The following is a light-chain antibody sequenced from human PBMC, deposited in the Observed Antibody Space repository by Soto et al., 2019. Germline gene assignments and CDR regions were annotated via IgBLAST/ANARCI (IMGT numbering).Light chain of an antibody. Sequence: VMTQSPATLSVSPGERATLSCRASQSVSSNLAWYQQKPGQAPRLLIYGASSRATGIPDRFSGSGSGTDFTLTISRLEPEDFAVYYCQQYGSSPWTFGQGTKVDIK. CDR2: GAS. CDR1: QSVSSN. CDR3: QQYGSSPWT. V-gene: IGKV3-20*01. J-gene: IGKJ1*01.